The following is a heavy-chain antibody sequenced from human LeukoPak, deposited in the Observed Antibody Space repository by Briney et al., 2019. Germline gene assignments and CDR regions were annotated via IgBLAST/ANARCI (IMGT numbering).Heavy chain of an antibody. Sequence: PSETLSLTCAVYGGSFSGFHWTWIRQSPGKGLEWIGDINPSGSTYYNPSLKSRLTISVDTSKNQFSLKLRSVTAADTAVYYCARGRHDITMIVVVMTSVSYYLDVWGKGTTVTVS. CDR2: INPSGST. CDR1: GGSFSGFH. V-gene: IGHV4-34*01. J-gene: IGHJ6*03. D-gene: IGHD3-22*01. CDR3: ARGRHDITMIVVVMTSVSYYLDV.